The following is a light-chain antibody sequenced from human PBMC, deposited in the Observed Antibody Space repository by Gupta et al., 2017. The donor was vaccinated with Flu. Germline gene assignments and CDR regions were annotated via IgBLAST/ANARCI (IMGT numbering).Light chain of an antibody. J-gene: IGKJ4*01. Sequence: IQMIQPPSSVSASVGDRVTITCRASQGISGWVACHQHKPGQAPKLLIYAASNAQSGVPSRFSGSASGTDFTLTISILHPEDFATYCCQQARNFPDTFGGGTKVEIK. CDR1: QGISGW. V-gene: IGKV1D-12*01. CDR2: AAS. CDR3: QQARNFPDT.